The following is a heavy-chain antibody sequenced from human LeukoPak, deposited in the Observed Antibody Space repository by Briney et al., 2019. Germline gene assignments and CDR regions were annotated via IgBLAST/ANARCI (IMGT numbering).Heavy chain of an antibody. CDR2: IYTSGST. D-gene: IGHD3-9*01. CDR3: ARLDWPREYYFDY. V-gene: IGHV4-4*09. CDR1: GGSISSYY. Sequence: PSETLSLTCTVPGGSISSYYWSWIRQPPGKGLEWIGYIYTSGSTNYNPSLKSRVTISVDTSKNQFPLKLSSVTAADTAVYYCARLDWPREYYFDYWGQGTLVTVSS. J-gene: IGHJ4*02.